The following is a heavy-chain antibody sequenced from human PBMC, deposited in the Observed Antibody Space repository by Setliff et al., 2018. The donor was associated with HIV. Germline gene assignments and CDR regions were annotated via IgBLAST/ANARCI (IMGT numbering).Heavy chain of an antibody. D-gene: IGHD6-19*01. J-gene: IGHJ4*01. Sequence: ASVKVSCKASGYTFTSFGISWVRQAPGQGLEWMGRISAYNGNTDHAQRLQGRVTMTTDTSTRTAYMELRSLRSDDTAVYYCARAAVAGPWRKLDYWGHGTLVTVSS. CDR2: ISAYNGNT. V-gene: IGHV1-18*01. CDR3: ARAAVAGPWRKLDY. CDR1: GYTFTSFG.